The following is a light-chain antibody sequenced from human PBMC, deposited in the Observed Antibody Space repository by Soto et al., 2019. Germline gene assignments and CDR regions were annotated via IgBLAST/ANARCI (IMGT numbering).Light chain of an antibody. Sequence: QSVLTQPPSVSGAPGQRVTISCTGSSSNIGAGYDVHWYQQLPGTAPKLLIYGNSNRPSGVPDRFSGSKSGTSASLASTGLQAEDEADYYCQSYDSSLSVYVCGTGTKLTVL. V-gene: IGLV1-40*01. J-gene: IGLJ1*01. CDR3: QSYDSSLSVYV. CDR2: GNS. CDR1: SSNIGAGYD.